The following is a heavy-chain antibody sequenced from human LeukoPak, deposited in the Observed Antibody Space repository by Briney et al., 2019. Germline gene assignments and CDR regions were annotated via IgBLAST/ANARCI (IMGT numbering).Heavy chain of an antibody. V-gene: IGHV3-23*01. CDR2: ITTNGGRT. CDR3: AIMHGYYDGTGYWVQ. CDR1: GLTFASYG. Sequence: GGSLRLSCAASGLTFASYGMSWVRQAPGKGLEWVSFITTNGGRTSYADSVEGRFTISRDNPRNTLYMQMNSLRDEDTAVYYCAIMHGYYDGTGYWVQWGQGTLVTVSS. D-gene: IGHD3-22*01. J-gene: IGHJ1*01.